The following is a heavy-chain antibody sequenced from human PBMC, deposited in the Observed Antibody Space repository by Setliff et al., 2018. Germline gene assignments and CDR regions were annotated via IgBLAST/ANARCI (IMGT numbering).Heavy chain of an antibody. J-gene: IGHJ4*02. Sequence: WASVKVSCKASGYMFKSYGINWMRQAPGQGFEWMGWISSYNGNTKSAERFQGRITMTTDTTTSTSYMELRSLASDDTAVYYCSRLVRYCTRTSCQRASGDDYWGQGTLVTVSS. V-gene: IGHV1-18*04. D-gene: IGHD2-2*01. CDR3: SRLVRYCTRTSCQRASGDDY. CDR1: GYMFKSYG. CDR2: ISSYNGNT.